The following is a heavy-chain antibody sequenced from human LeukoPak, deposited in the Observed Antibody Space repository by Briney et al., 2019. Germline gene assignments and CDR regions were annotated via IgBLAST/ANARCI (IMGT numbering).Heavy chain of an antibody. Sequence: GRSLRLSCAASGFTFDDYAMHWVRQAPGKGLEWVSGISWNSGSIGYADSVKGRFTISRDNAKNSLYLQMNSLRAEDTASYYCAKDIGSVGATDFDYWGQGTPVTVSS. J-gene: IGHJ4*02. CDR1: GFTFDDYA. CDR2: ISWNSGSI. CDR3: AKDIGSVGATDFDY. D-gene: IGHD1-26*01. V-gene: IGHV3-9*01.